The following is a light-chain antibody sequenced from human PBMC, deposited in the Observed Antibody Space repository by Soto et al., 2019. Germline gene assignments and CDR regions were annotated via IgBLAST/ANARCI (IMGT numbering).Light chain of an antibody. CDR3: QQRSNWPGGFT. CDR1: QSVSSY. V-gene: IGKV3-11*01. CDR2: DAS. Sequence: EIVLTQSPATLSLSPGERATLSCRASQSVSSYLAWYQQKPGQAPRLLIYDASNRATGITPRFSGSGSGTDFTLTISILEPEDVAVYYGQQRSNWPGGFTFGPGTKVDIK. J-gene: IGKJ3*01.